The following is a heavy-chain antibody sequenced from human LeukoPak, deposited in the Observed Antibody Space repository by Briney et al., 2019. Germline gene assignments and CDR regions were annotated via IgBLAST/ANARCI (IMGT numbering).Heavy chain of an antibody. Sequence: PSETLSLTCTVSGGSISSSSYYWGWLRQPPGKGLEWIGSIYYSGSTYYNPSLKSRVTISVDTSKNQFSLKLSSVTAADTAVYYCARTYYDFWSGYYSSWFDPWGQGTLVTVSS. D-gene: IGHD3-3*01. V-gene: IGHV4-39*01. J-gene: IGHJ5*02. CDR1: GGSISSSSYY. CDR3: ARTYYDFWSGYYSSWFDP. CDR2: IYYSGST.